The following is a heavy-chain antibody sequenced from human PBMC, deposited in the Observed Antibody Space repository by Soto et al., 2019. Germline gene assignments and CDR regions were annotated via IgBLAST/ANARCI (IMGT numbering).Heavy chain of an antibody. J-gene: IGHJ4*02. D-gene: IGHD6-19*01. V-gene: IGHV1-8*01. CDR2: MNPNSGNT. Sequence: GASVKVSCKASGYTFTSYEINWVRQATGQGLEWMGWMNPNSGNTGYAQKFQGRVTMTRNTSISTAYMELSRLRSEDTAVYYCARGQSGYSSGWSPNYYRGQGTLVTVSS. CDR1: GYTFTSYE. CDR3: ARGQSGYSSGWSPNYY.